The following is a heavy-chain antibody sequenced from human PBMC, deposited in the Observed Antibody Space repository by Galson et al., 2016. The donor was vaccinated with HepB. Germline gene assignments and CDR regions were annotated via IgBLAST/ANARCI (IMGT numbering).Heavy chain of an antibody. CDR3: AKERLVRRIFDH. Sequence: SLRLSCAASGFVFSHFGLSWVRQAPGKGLEWVASISTRRTTYYSDSVQGRFTISRDNSNNTLYLQMNGLKAEDTAVYYCAKERLVRRIFDHWGQGTLLTVSS. CDR1: GFVFSHFG. D-gene: IGHD1-1*01. CDR2: ISTRRTT. J-gene: IGHJ4*02. V-gene: IGHV3-23*01.